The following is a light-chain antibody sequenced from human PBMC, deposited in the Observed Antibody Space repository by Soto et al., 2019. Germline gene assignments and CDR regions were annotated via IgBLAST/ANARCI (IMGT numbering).Light chain of an antibody. Sequence: EIVLTQSPGTLSLSPGERATLSCRASQSVSSSYLAWYQQKPGQAPRLLIYGASSRATGIPDRFSGSGSGTDFTLTISRLEPEDFAVYYCQQCESHPYSFGQGTTLDIE. CDR3: QQCESHPYS. CDR2: GAS. V-gene: IGKV3-20*01. J-gene: IGKJ2*03. CDR1: QSVSSSY.